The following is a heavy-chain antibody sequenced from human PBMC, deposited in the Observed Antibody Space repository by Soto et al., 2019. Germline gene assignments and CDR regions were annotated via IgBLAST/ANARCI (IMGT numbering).Heavy chain of an antibody. V-gene: IGHV3-30*18. J-gene: IGHJ4*02. CDR3: AKAGRVGAPYFDY. CDR1: GFTFSSYG. D-gene: IGHD1-26*01. Sequence: GGSLRLSCAASGFTFSSYGMHWVRQAPGKGLEWVAVISYDGSNKYYADSVKGRFTISRDNSKNTLYLQMNSLRAEDTAVYYCAKAGRVGAPYFDYWGQGTLVTVSS. CDR2: ISYDGSNK.